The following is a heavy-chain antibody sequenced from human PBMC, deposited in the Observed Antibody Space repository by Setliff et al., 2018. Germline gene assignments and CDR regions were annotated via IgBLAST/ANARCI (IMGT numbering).Heavy chain of an antibody. CDR1: GYTFTGYY. Sequence: WASVKVSCKASGYTFTGYYMHWVRQAPGQGLGWMGWINPNSGGTNYAQKFQGRVTMTRDTSISTAYMELSRLRSDDTAVYYCARGPPYYDFWSAYFPGYWGQGTLVTVSS. CDR3: ARGPPYYDFWSAYFPGY. D-gene: IGHD3-3*01. CDR2: INPNSGGT. V-gene: IGHV1-2*02. J-gene: IGHJ4*02.